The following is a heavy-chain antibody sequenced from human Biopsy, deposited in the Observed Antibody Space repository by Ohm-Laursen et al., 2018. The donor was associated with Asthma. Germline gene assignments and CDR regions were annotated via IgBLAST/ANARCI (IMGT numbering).Heavy chain of an antibody. CDR2: ISWNSGNI. CDR3: AKSADYYDSTDYLDF. D-gene: IGHD3-22*01. V-gene: IGHV3-9*01. CDR1: GFSFADCA. Sequence: SLRLSCTASGFSFADCAMHWVRHAPGKGLEWVSSISWNSGNIDYAVSVKGRFTISRDNAKNSLYLQMQSLRPEDTAFYYCAKSADYYDSTDYLDFWGRGTLVTVSS. J-gene: IGHJ4*01.